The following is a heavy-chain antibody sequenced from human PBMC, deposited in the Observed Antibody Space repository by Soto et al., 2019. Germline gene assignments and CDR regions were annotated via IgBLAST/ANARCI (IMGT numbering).Heavy chain of an antibody. CDR1: GASISSGGYS. CDR3: ARGHGYYDSGTYSNWFDS. V-gene: IGHV4-30-2*01. Sequence: QLQLLESGSGLVKPSQTLSLTCAVSGASISSGGYSWSWIRQPPGKGLVWIGYIYRSGSTYYNWSLKRRVTISLDRSKNQFSLRLNSVTAADTAVYYCARGHGYYDSGTYSNWFDSWGQGTLVTVSS. D-gene: IGHD3-10*01. J-gene: IGHJ5*01. CDR2: IYRSGST.